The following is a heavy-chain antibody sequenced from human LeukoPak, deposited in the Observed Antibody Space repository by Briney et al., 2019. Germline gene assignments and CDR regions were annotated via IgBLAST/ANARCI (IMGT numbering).Heavy chain of an antibody. D-gene: IGHD4-17*01. Sequence: PETLSLTCTVSGGSISSYYWSWIRQPPGKGLEWIGYIYYSGSTNYNPSLKSRVTISVDTSKNQFSLKLSSVTAADTAVYYCARQRGDYFDAFDIWGQGTMVTVSS. CDR1: GGSISSYY. J-gene: IGHJ3*02. CDR2: IYYSGST. CDR3: ARQRGDYFDAFDI. V-gene: IGHV4-59*01.